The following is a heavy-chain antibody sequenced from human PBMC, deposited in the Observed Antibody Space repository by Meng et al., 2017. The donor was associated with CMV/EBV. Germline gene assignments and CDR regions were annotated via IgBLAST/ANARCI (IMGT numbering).Heavy chain of an antibody. Sequence: GSLRLSCTVSGGSISSYYWSWIRQPPGKGLEWIGYIYYSGSTNYNPSLKSRVTISVDTSKNQFSLKLSSVTAADTAMYYCARHGEGGVVFDYWGQGTLVTVSS. V-gene: IGHV4-59*01. D-gene: IGHD3-10*01. CDR1: GGSISSYY. J-gene: IGHJ4*02. CDR3: ARHGEGGVVFDY. CDR2: IYYSGST.